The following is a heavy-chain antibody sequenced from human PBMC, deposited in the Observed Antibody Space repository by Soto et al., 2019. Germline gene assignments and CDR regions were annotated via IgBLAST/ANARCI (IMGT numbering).Heavy chain of an antibody. D-gene: IGHD1-26*01. CDR3: ATNVLEWELPSPFDY. V-gene: IGHV3-23*01. J-gene: IGHJ4*02. CDR1: GFTFSSYA. CDR2: ISGSGGST. Sequence: EVQLLESGGGLVQPGGSLRLSCAASGFTFSSYAMSWVRQAPGKGLEWVSAISGSGGSTYYADSVKGRFTISRDNSKNTLYLQMNSLRAEDTAVYYCATNVLEWELPSPFDYWGQGTLVTVSS.